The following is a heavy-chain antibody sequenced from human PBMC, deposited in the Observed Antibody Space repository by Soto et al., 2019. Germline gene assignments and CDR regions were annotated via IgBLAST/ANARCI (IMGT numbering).Heavy chain of an antibody. CDR3: ASLFDTSGWYDY. J-gene: IGHJ4*02. CDR1: GYSFNSNW. Sequence: GGSLMLSCKGSGYSFNSNWIGWVRHMPGKGLERMGIIYPGDSDTRYSPSFQGQATISADKSIPTAYRQWSGLRASDSAMYYCASLFDTSGWYDYWGQGTLVTVSS. CDR2: IYPGDSDT. D-gene: IGHD6-19*01. V-gene: IGHV5-51*01.